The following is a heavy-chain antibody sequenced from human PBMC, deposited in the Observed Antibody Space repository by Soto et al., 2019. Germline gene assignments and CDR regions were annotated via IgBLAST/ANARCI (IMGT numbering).Heavy chain of an antibody. CDR1: GFTFSDYY. D-gene: IGHD4-17*01. CDR2: ISTSGSVI. Sequence: GGSLRLSCAASGFTFSDYYMSWLRQAPGKGLEWISYISTSGSVIYAASVKGRFTISRDNPRNSLYLQMNSLRAEDTAVYYCARPWTVRATIDFEFWGQGTLVTVSS. J-gene: IGHJ4*01. CDR3: ARPWTVRATIDFEF. V-gene: IGHV3-11*01.